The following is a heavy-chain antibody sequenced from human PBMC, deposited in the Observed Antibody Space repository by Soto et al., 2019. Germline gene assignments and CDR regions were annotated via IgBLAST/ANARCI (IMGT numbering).Heavy chain of an antibody. CDR2: IYSGGNT. CDR1: GGSITSHHYY. J-gene: IGHJ4*02. V-gene: IGHV4-39*01. D-gene: IGHD2-2*01. CDR3: GSGPSTTWIDN. Sequence: ETLSLTCTVPGGSITSHHYYWGWIRQPPGKGLEWIGSIYSGGNTYYNPSLRSRLTIFVDTAKNLISLKLSSVTAADSAIYYCGSGPSTTWIDNWGLGTQVTVSS.